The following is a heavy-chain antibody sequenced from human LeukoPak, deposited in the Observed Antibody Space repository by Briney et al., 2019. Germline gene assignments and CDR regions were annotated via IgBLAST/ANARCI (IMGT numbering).Heavy chain of an antibody. CDR2: ISSSSSAI. Sequence: GGSLRLSCATSGFTLSSYTMNWVRQAPGKGLEWVSSISSSSSAIYYADSVKGRFTISRDNSKNTLYLQMNSLRAEDTAVYYCARAAVPAAIPEYYYYGMDVWGQGTTVTVSS. J-gene: IGHJ6*02. D-gene: IGHD2-2*02. CDR1: GFTLSSYT. V-gene: IGHV3-21*01. CDR3: ARAAVPAAIPEYYYYGMDV.